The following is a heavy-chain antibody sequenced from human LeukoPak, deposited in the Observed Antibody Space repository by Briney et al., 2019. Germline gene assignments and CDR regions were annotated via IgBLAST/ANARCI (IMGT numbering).Heavy chain of an antibody. CDR2: ISGSGGST. J-gene: IGHJ2*01. V-gene: IGHV3-23*01. CDR3: AREPLSARQTGYFDL. Sequence: GGSLRLSCAASGFTFSRYAMSWVRQAPGKGLEWVSVISGSGGSTYYADSVKGRFTISRDNSKNTLFLQMNSLRADDTAVYYCAREPLSARQTGYFDLWGRGTLVTVSS. CDR1: GFTFSRYA. D-gene: IGHD3-16*02.